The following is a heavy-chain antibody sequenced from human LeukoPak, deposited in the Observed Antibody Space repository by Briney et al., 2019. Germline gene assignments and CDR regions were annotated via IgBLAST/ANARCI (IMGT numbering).Heavy chain of an antibody. CDR3: AKHPLSYYDSSGYKPIDY. V-gene: IGHV3-23*01. D-gene: IGHD3-22*01. CDR2: ISGSGGST. Sequence: GGSLRLSCAASGFTFSSYAMSWVRQAPGKGLEWVSAISGSGGSTYYADSVKGRFTISRDNSKNTLYLQMNSLRAEDTAVYYCAKHPLSYYDSSGYKPIDYWGQGTLVTVSS. J-gene: IGHJ4*02. CDR1: GFTFSSYA.